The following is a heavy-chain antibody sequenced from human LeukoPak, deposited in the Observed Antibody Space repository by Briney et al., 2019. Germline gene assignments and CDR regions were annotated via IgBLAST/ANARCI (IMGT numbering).Heavy chain of an antibody. V-gene: IGHV3-23*01. CDR3: GKTTVGYSSGQKPAPYFDY. Sequence: GGSLRLSCEASGFTFGSHAMYWVRQAPGKGLEWVAGIFGSGGSPHYADPVKGRFTISRDNSRNTVYLQINSLRAEDTAVYYCGKTTVGYSSGQKPAPYFDYWGQGTLVTVSS. CDR1: GFTFGSHA. CDR2: IFGSGGSP. D-gene: IGHD5-18*01. J-gene: IGHJ4*02.